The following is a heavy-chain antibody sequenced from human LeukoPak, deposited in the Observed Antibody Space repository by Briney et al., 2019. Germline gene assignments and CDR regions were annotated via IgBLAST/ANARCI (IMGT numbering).Heavy chain of an antibody. CDR2: IVYRESFSYDGPT. Sequence: SETLSLTCTVSGVSISGYYWIWIRQSPRRGLEYIGSIVYRESFSYDGPTFYNPSLQSLVTISVDPSKNPFSLRLTSVTAADTAGYFCARQISGNKDYWGQGTLVTVSS. J-gene: IGHJ4*02. V-gene: IGHV4-59*08. D-gene: IGHD1/OR15-1a*01. CDR1: GVSISGYY. CDR3: ARQISGNKDY.